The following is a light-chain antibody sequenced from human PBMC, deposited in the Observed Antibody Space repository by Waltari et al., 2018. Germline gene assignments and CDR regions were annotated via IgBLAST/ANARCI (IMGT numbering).Light chain of an antibody. J-gene: IGKJ1*01. Sequence: DIQMTQSPSTLSASLGDRVTITCRASQSITNWLAWYQQKPGKAPKLLIYKASSLEIGVPSRFSGSGSRTEFTLTISGLQPDDFATYFCQQYNSYPWTFGQGTKVDFK. V-gene: IGKV1-5*03. CDR3: QQYNSYPWT. CDR1: QSITNW. CDR2: KAS.